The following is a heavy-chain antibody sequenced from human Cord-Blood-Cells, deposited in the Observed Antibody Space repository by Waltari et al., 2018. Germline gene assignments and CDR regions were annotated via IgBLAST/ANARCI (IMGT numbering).Heavy chain of an antibody. Sequence: QITVKESGPTLEKPTQTLTLTCTFSGFPLSTSGGGVGWSRQPPGKPLEWLAPIYWNDDKRYSPSLKSRLTITKDTSKTQVVLTMTNMDPVDTATYYCALKSIAARGPDWFDPWGQGTLVTVSS. CDR3: ALKSIAARGPDWFDP. J-gene: IGHJ5*02. CDR1: GFPLSTSGGG. D-gene: IGHD6-6*01. V-gene: IGHV2-5*01. CDR2: IYWNDDK.